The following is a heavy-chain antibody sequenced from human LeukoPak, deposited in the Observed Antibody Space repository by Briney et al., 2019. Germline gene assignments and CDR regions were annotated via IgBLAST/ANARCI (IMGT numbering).Heavy chain of an antibody. CDR1: GGSISSSSYY. CDR2: IYYSGST. V-gene: IGHV4-39*07. CDR3: ARLGYCSGGRCLNDY. J-gene: IGHJ4*02. D-gene: IGHD2-15*01. Sequence: SETLSLTCTVSGGSISSSSYYWGWIRQPPGKGLEWIGSIYYSGSTYYNPSLKSRVTISVDTSKNQFSLKLSSVTAADTAVFYCARLGYCSGGRCLNDYWGQGTLVTVSS.